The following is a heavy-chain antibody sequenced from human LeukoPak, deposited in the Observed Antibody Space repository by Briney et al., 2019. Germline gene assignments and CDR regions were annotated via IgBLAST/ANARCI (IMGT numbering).Heavy chain of an antibody. J-gene: IGHJ4*02. D-gene: IGHD2-2*02. CDR1: GGSFSGYY. CDR2: INHSGST. Sequence: PSETLSPTCAVYGGSFSGYYWSWIRQPPGKGLEWIGEINHSGSTNYNPSLKSRVTISVDTSKNQFSLKLSSVTAADTAVYYCARVRGVPAAIPWGDHLVDYWGQGTLVTVSS. V-gene: IGHV4-34*01. CDR3: ARVRGVPAAIPWGDHLVDY.